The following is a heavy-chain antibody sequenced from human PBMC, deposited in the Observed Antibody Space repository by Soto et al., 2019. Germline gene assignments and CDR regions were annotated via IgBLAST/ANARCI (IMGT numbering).Heavy chain of an antibody. D-gene: IGHD2-15*01. CDR2: TYYRSKWYN. V-gene: IGHV6-1*01. J-gene: IGHJ6*03. Sequence: PSQTLSLTCAISGDSVSSNRAAWNWIRQSPSRGLEWLGRTYYRSKWYNDYAVSVKSRITINPDTSKNQFSLQLNSVTPEDTAVYYCARGGQGVVVAVPYYYMDVWGKGTTVTVSS. CDR3: ARGGQGVVVAVPYYYMDV. CDR1: GDSVSSNRAA.